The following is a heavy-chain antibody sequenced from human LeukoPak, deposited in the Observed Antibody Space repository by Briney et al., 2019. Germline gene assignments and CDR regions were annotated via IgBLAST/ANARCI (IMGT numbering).Heavy chain of an antibody. D-gene: IGHD3-10*01. CDR3: ARPIRSRDNNWFDP. J-gene: IGHJ5*02. CDR1: GDSVSSNSAT. V-gene: IGHV6-1*01. Sequence: SQTLSLTCAISGDSVSSNSATWNWIRQSPSRGLEWLGRTYYRSKWYNDYALSVKSRITINPDTSKNQFSLQLNSVTAADTAVYYCARPIRSRDNNWFDPWGQGILVTVSS. CDR2: TYYRSKWYN.